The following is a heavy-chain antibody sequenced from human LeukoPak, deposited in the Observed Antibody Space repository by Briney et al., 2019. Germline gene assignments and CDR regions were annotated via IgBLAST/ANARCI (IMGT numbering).Heavy chain of an antibody. CDR3: AKDSDHSSGYYSLDY. CDR1: GFTFSSYG. CDR2: ISYDGSNK. Sequence: GGSLRFSCAASGFTFSSYGMHWVRQAPGKGLEWVAVISYDGSNKYYADSVKGRFTISRDNSKNTLYLQMNSLRAEDTAVYYCAKDSDHSSGYYSLDYWGQGTLVTVSS. J-gene: IGHJ4*02. V-gene: IGHV3-30*18. D-gene: IGHD3-22*01.